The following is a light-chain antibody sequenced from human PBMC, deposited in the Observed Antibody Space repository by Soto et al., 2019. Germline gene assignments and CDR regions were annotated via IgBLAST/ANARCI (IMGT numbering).Light chain of an antibody. J-gene: IGLJ1*01. V-gene: IGLV2-23*02. CDR2: EVS. CDR3: CSYAGSSNLYV. Sequence: QSVLTQPASVSGSPGQSITISCTGTSSDVGSYNLVSWYQQHPGKAPKLMIYEVSKRPSGVSNRFSGSKSSNTASLTISGLQAEDEADYYCCSYAGSSNLYVFGTGTKVTVL. CDR1: SSDVGSYNL.